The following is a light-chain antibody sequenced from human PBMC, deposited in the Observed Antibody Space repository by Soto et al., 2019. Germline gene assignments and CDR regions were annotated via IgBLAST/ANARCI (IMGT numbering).Light chain of an antibody. J-gene: IGKJ1*01. CDR1: QSVSSSY. V-gene: IGKV3-20*01. CDR2: GTS. Sequence: EIVLTQSPDTLCLSPGERATLSCRASQSVSSSYLAWYQQKPGQAPRLLIYGTSSRATAIPDRFSGSGSGTDFTLTISRLEPEDFAVYYCQQYGSSSWTFGQGTKVEIK. CDR3: QQYGSSSWT.